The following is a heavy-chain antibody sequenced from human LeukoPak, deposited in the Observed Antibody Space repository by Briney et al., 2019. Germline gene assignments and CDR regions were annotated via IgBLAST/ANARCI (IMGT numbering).Heavy chain of an antibody. Sequence: ASVKVSCKASGGTFSSYTISWVRQAPGQGLECMGRIIPILGIANYAQKLQGRVTITADKSTSTAYMELSSLRSEDTAVYYCARDPMATTPSDFWGQGTLVTVSS. D-gene: IGHD5-24*01. J-gene: IGHJ4*02. CDR3: ARDPMATTPSDF. V-gene: IGHV1-69*04. CDR2: IIPILGIA. CDR1: GGTFSSYT.